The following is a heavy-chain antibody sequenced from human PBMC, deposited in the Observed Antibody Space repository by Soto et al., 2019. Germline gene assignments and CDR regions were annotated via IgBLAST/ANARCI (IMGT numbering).Heavy chain of an antibody. V-gene: IGHV3-23*01. D-gene: IGHD6-13*01. CDR3: ARVGTADGYYYYYMDV. CDR2: ITSGDNT. J-gene: IGHJ6*03. Sequence: GGSLRLSCAASGFTFSNYVMNWVRQAPGKGLEWVSTITSGDNTYYADSVRGRFTISRDNSKNTLYLQMNSLRAEDTAVYYCARVGTADGYYYYYMDVWGKGTTVTVSS. CDR1: GFTFSNYV.